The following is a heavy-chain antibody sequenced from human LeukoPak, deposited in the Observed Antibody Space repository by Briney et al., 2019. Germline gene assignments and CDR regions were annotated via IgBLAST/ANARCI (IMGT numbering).Heavy chain of an antibody. Sequence: SQTLSLTCTVSGGSISSGGYYWGWIRQHPGKGLEWIGYIYYSGSTYYNPSLKSRVTISVDTSKNQFSLKLSSVTAADTAVYYCAIHVGYCSGGSCYSPLYYFDYWGQGTLVTVSS. CDR3: AIHVGYCSGGSCYSPLYYFDY. J-gene: IGHJ4*02. CDR2: IYYSGST. CDR1: GGSISSGGYY. V-gene: IGHV4-31*03. D-gene: IGHD2-15*01.